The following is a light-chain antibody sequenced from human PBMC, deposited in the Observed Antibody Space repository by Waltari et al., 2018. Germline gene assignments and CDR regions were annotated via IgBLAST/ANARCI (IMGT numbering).Light chain of an antibody. CDR1: QSVLYSSNNKNY. V-gene: IGKV4-1*01. CDR3: QQYYSTPQLT. Sequence: DIVMTQSPDSLAVSLGERATINCKSSQSVLYSSNNKNYLAWYQQKPGQPPKLLIYWASTRESGVPDRFSGSGSGTDFTLTISCLQAEDVAVYYCQQYYSTPQLTFGGGTKVEIK. CDR2: WAS. J-gene: IGKJ4*01.